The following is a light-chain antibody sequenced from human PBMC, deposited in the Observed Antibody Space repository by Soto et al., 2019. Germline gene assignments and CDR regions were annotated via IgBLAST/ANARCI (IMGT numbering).Light chain of an antibody. CDR2: RAS. V-gene: IGKV3-15*01. Sequence: EIVMTQSPATLSVSPGERATLSCRASQSVSSKLAWYQQKPGQAPRLLIYRASTRATDIPARFSGSGSGTEFTLTISSLXSEDFAVYYCQQYNNWPPATFGQGTKVDIK. CDR1: QSVSSK. J-gene: IGKJ1*01. CDR3: QQYNNWPPAT.